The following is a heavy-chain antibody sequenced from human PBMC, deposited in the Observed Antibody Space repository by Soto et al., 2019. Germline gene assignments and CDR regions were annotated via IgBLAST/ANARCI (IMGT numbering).Heavy chain of an antibody. D-gene: IGHD5-18*01. CDR2: ISGSGGST. J-gene: IGHJ6*02. V-gene: IGHV3-23*01. Sequence: GGSLRLSCAASGFTFSSYAMSWVLQAPGKGLEWLSAISGSGGSTYYADSVKGRFTISRDNSKNTLYLQMNSLRAEDTAVYYCAKAVTGYSYGPSYYYYYGMDVWGQGTTVTVSS. CDR1: GFTFSSYA. CDR3: AKAVTGYSYGPSYYYYYGMDV.